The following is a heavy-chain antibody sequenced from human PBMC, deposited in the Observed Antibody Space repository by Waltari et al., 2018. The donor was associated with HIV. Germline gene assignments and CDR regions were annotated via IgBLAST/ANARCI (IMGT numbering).Heavy chain of an antibody. V-gene: IGHV3-30*18. Sequence: GLEWVAVISYDGSNKYYADSVKGRFTISRDNSKNTLYLQMNSLRAEDTAVYYCAKGGSKGVAGTGDYWGQGTLVTVSS. CDR2: ISYDGSNK. J-gene: IGHJ4*02. D-gene: IGHD6-19*01. CDR3: AKGGSKGVAGTGDY.